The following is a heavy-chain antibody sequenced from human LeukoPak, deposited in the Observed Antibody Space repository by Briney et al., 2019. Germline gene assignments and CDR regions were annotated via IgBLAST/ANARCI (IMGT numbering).Heavy chain of an antibody. V-gene: IGHV3-33*01. D-gene: IGHD3-22*01. CDR1: GFTFSSYG. Sequence: PGGSLRLSCAASGFTFSSYGMHWVRQAPGKGLEWVAVIWYDESNKYYADSVKGRFTISRDNSKNTLYLQMNSLRAEDTAVYYCARDLDYYDSSGYYYGFDYWGQGTLVTVSS. CDR3: ARDLDYYDSSGYYYGFDY. CDR2: IWYDESNK. J-gene: IGHJ4*02.